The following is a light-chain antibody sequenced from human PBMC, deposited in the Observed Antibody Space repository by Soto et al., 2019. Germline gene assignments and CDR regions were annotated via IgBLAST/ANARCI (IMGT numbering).Light chain of an antibody. CDR3: QQRSNWPPA. CDR2: DAS. J-gene: IGKJ1*01. V-gene: IGKV3-11*01. Sequence: IVFTQSPATLSLSPGERATLSCRASQSVSSYLAWYQQKPGQAPRLLIYDASNRATGIPARFSGSGSGTDFTLTISSLEPEDFAVYYCQQRSNWPPAFGQGTKVDIK. CDR1: QSVSSY.